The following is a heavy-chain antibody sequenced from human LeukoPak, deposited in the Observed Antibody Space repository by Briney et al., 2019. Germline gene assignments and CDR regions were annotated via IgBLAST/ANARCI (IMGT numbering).Heavy chain of an antibody. Sequence: SETLSLTCTVSGGSISSSSYCWGWIRQPPGKGLEWIGSIYYSGTTYYNPSLKSRVTISVDTSKNQFSLKLSSVTAADTAVYYCARQRETSSGWYFYSWFDPWGQGTLVTVSS. CDR2: IYYSGTT. J-gene: IGHJ5*02. CDR1: GGSISSSSYC. CDR3: ARQRETSSGWYFYSWFDP. V-gene: IGHV4-39*01. D-gene: IGHD6-19*01.